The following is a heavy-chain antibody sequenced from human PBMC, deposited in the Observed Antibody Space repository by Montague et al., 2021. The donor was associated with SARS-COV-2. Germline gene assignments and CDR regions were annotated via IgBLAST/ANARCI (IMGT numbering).Heavy chain of an antibody. CDR1: GGSIITGSNFY. V-gene: IGHV4-61*02. D-gene: IGHD3-22*01. CDR3: ARDYYDSTGLNWFDP. CDR2: IHSSGGT. J-gene: IGHJ5*02. Sequence: TLSLTCTVSGGSIITGSNFYWGWIRQSAGKGLEWIGRIHSSGGTNYNPSLKSRLTMSVDSSTNQFSLKLTSVTAADTAVYYCARDYYDSTGLNWFDPWGQGLLVTVSS.